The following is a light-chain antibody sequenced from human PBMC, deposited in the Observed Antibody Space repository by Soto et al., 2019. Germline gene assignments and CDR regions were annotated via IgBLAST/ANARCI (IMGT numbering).Light chain of an antibody. Sequence: QCGLTQPAALSGSLGHSITICCTGTSSDIGGYKYVSWYQQHPGKAPKLIIFEVSSRPSGVSDRFSGSNSGNTASLTSSGLQAEDEADYYCTSYSRYRVLVFGGGTKVTVL. CDR1: SSDIGGYKY. CDR3: TSYSRYRVLV. J-gene: IGLJ3*02. V-gene: IGLV2-14*01. CDR2: EVS.